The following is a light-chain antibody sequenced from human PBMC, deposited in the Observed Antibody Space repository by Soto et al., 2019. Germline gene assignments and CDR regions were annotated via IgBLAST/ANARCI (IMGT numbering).Light chain of an antibody. Sequence: IVMTQSPATLSVSPGERATLSCRASQSLSNNLAWYQQKPGQAPRLLIYGASTRATGVPARFSGSGSGTEFTLTVSSLQSEDFALYYCQHYNNWPRTFGQGTKLEIK. CDR2: GAS. V-gene: IGKV3-15*01. CDR3: QHYNNWPRT. J-gene: IGKJ2*01. CDR1: QSLSNN.